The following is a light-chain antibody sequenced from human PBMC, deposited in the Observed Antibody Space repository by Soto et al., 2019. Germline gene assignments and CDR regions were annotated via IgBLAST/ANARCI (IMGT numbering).Light chain of an antibody. CDR2: MAS. CDR3: QQYKTYMYT. Sequence: DIQMTQSPSTLSASVGDRVTITCRAIQSIDSWLAWYQQKPGNAPKLLSYMASSVESGVPSRFSGSGSGTEFTITMSSLQPDDVATYYCQQYKTYMYTFAQGTKLEIK. CDR1: QSIDSW. J-gene: IGKJ2*01. V-gene: IGKV1-5*03.